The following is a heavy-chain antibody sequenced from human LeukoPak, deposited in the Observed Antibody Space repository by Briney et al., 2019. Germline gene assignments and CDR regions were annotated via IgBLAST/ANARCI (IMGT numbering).Heavy chain of an antibody. J-gene: IGHJ4*02. CDR3: ARHNWNYREFDY. CDR2: IYHSGST. V-gene: IGHV4-30-2*01. Sequence: PSQTLSLTCAVSGGSISSGGYSWSWIRQPPGKGLEWIGYIYHSGSTYYNPSLKSRVIMSVDRPKNQFSLMLSSVTAADTAVYYCARHNWNYREFDYWGQGTLVTVSS. D-gene: IGHD1-7*01. CDR1: GGSISSGGYS.